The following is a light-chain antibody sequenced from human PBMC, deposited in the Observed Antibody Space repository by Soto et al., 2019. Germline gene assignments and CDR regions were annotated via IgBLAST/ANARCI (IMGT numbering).Light chain of an antibody. J-gene: IGLJ2*01. V-gene: IGLV1-44*01. Sequence: QSVLTQPPSASGTPGQRVTISCSGSSSNIGSNTVNWYQQLPGTAPKLLIYSNNQRPSGVPDRFSGSKSGTSASLAISGLRSEDEADYYCAAWDDSLNGVVFGGWTKLTVL. CDR1: SSNIGSNT. CDR3: AAWDDSLNGVV. CDR2: SNN.